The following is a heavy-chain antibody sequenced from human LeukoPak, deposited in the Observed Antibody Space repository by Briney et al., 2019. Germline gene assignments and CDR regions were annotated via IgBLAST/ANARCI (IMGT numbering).Heavy chain of an antibody. Sequence: GGSLRLSCAASGSTFSDYAMSWVRQAPGGGLEWVSAISGSGDKTFHADSVKGRFTTSRDNSKNTLSLQMSSLRVEDSAVYFCAKDTSAWWYHRAYMNVWGTGTTVTVSS. J-gene: IGHJ6*03. D-gene: IGHD2-15*01. V-gene: IGHV3-23*01. CDR2: ISGSGDKT. CDR1: GSTFSDYA. CDR3: AKDTSAWWYHRAYMNV.